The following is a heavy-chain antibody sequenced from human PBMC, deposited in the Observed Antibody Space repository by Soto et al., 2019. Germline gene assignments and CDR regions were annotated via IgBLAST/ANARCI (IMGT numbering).Heavy chain of an antibody. V-gene: IGHV4-4*07. D-gene: IGHD3-16*01. CDR2: MQHTGNT. CDR1: GASIRSYH. CDR3: AKDVSSRRGFDP. Sequence: QVQLQESGPGLVKPSKTLSLTCAVSGASIRSYHWSWIRQPAGKGLEWIGRMQHTGNTNYNPSLKSRVTMSVDTSKNQISLKMTSVTAADTAVYFCAKDVSSRRGFDPWGQGILVIVSS. J-gene: IGHJ5*02.